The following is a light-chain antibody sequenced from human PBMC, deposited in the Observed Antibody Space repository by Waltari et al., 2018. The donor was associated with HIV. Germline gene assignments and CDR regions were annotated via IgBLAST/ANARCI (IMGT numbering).Light chain of an antibody. CDR3: RSYRGSNKFVV. Sequence: HSALTQPPSASGSPGQSVTISCTGTSSDVGGYNYVSWYQQHPGKAPKLMIYEVSKRPAGVPYRCSGSKSGNTASLTVSGLPAEEEADDDCRSYRGSNKFVVCGGGTKLTVL. J-gene: IGLJ2*01. CDR1: SSDVGGYNY. CDR2: EVS. V-gene: IGLV2-8*01.